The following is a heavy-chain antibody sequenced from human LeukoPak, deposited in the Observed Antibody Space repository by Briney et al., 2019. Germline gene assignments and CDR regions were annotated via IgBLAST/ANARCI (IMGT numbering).Heavy chain of an antibody. CDR3: ARGGAGIAAAGKTNWFDP. V-gene: IGHV4-34*01. D-gene: IGHD6-13*01. J-gene: IGHJ5*02. CDR1: GGSFSGYY. CDR2: INHSGST. Sequence: SETLSLTCAVYGGSFSGYYWSWIRQPPGKGLEWIGEINHSGSTNYNPSLKSRVSISVDTSKNQFSLKLSSVTAADTAVYYCARGGAGIAAAGKTNWFDPWGQGTLVTVSS.